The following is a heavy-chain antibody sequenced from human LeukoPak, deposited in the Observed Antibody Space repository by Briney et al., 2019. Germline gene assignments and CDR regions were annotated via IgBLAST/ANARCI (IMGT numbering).Heavy chain of an antibody. CDR3: ARDLERITMVRGVGDY. CDR2: ISAYNGNT. J-gene: IGHJ4*02. Sequence: GAPVKVSCKASGYTFTSYGISWVRQAPGQGLEWMGLISAYNGNTNYAQKLQGRVTMTTDTSTSTAYMELRSLRSDDTAVYYCARDLERITMVRGVGDYWGQGTLVTVSS. D-gene: IGHD3-10*01. CDR1: GYTFTSYG. V-gene: IGHV1-18*01.